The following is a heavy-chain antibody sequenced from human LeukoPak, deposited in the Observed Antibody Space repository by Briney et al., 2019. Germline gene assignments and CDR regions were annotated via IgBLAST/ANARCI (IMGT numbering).Heavy chain of an antibody. Sequence: FGPTLVKPTQTLTLACTFSGFSLTTSGVGVGWIRQPPGKALEWLALIYWNDDKRYSPSLKSRLTITKDTSKNQVVLTMTNMDPVDTATYYCAHTLLARFYGDYLQYYFDYWGQGTLVTVSS. CDR3: AHTLLARFYGDYLQYYFDY. CDR2: IYWNDDK. J-gene: IGHJ4*02. D-gene: IGHD4-17*01. V-gene: IGHV2-5*01. CDR1: GFSLTTSGVG.